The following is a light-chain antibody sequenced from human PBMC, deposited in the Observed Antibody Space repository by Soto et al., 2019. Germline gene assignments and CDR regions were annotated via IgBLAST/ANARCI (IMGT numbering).Light chain of an antibody. J-gene: IGLJ1*01. V-gene: IGLV2-11*01. CDR2: DVT. CDR1: SSDVGDYNY. CDR3: CSYADIYTYV. Sequence: QSALTQPRSVSGSPGQSVTISFTGTSSDVGDYNYVSWYQHHAGKASKLMIYDVTKRPSGVPHRFSGSKSGSTASLTISGLQADDEADYYCCSYADIYTYVFGTGTKVTVL.